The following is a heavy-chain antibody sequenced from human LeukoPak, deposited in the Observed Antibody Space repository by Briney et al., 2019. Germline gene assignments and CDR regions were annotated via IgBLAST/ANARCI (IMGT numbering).Heavy chain of an antibody. CDR2: IWYDGSNK. V-gene: IGHV3-33*01. CDR1: GFTFSSYG. J-gene: IGHJ4*02. CDR3: ARDLAAAGHGPFDY. Sequence: PGGSLRLSCAASGFTFSSYGMHWVRQAPGKGLEWVVVIWYDGSNKYYADSVKGRFTISRDNSKNTLYLQMNSLRAEDTAVYYCARDLAAAGHGPFDYWGQGTLVTVSS. D-gene: IGHD6-13*01.